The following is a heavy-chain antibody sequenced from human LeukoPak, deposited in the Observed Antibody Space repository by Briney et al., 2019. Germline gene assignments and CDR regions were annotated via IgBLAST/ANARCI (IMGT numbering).Heavy chain of an antibody. CDR2: IGGSGVNT. Sequence: PGGSLRLSCAASGFTFSSYAMSWARQAPGGGLEWVSSIGGSGVNTHYADSVKGRFTISRDNSKNTLYLQMNSLRAEDTAIYYCAKAPYNTAYNDYWGQGTLVTVSS. D-gene: IGHD1-14*01. J-gene: IGHJ4*02. V-gene: IGHV3-23*01. CDR1: GFTFSSYA. CDR3: AKAPYNTAYNDY.